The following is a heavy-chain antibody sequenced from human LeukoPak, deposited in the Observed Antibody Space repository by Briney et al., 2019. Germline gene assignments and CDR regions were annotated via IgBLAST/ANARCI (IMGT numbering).Heavy chain of an antibody. Sequence: SETLSLTCTVSGGSISSYYWSWIRQPPGKGLEWIGYIYYSGSTNYNPSLKSRVTISVDTSKNQFSLKLSSVTAADTAVYYCARAAAGGWFDPWGQGTLVTVSS. CDR3: ARAAAGGWFDP. CDR1: GGSISSYY. V-gene: IGHV4-59*12. D-gene: IGHD6-13*01. J-gene: IGHJ5*02. CDR2: IYYSGST.